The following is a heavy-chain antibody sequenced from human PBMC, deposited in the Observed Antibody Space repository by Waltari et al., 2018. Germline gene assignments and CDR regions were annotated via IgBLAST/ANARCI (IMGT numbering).Heavy chain of an antibody. V-gene: IGHV5-51*01. CDR3: ARETGPTSSWYSY. CDR1: GYSFTTYW. CDR2: IYPDDSDT. Sequence: EVQLVQSGAEVKKPGESLKISCQASGYSFTTYWIGWVRQMPGKGLEWMGIIYPDDSDTRYSPSFQGQVTISADKSISTAYLQWRSLKASDSAMYYCARETGPTSSWYSYWGQGTLVTVSS. J-gene: IGHJ1*01. D-gene: IGHD2-15*01.